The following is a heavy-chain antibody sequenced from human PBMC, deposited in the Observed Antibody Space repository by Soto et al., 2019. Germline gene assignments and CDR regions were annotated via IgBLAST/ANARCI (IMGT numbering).Heavy chain of an antibody. Sequence: GGSLRLSCAASGFSFSTYSMNWVRQAPGKGLEWVSSISSRGDTYYADSVKGRFTISRDNAKNSVSLQMDSLRAEDAAVYYCAREETAWPLAYGLDVWGQGTTVTVSS. CDR2: ISSRGDT. J-gene: IGHJ6*02. V-gene: IGHV3-21*01. CDR3: AREETAWPLAYGLDV. D-gene: IGHD2-21*02. CDR1: GFSFSTYS.